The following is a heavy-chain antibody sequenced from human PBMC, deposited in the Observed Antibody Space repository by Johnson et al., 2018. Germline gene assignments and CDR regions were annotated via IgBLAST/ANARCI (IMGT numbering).Heavy chain of an antibody. CDR3: AREYSSSWYSPDAFDI. V-gene: IGHV1-8*01. J-gene: IGHJ3*02. CDR2: MNPNRGNT. CDR1: GYTFTSYD. D-gene: IGHD6-13*01. Sequence: QVQLVESGAEVKKPGASVKVSCKASGYTFTSYDINWVRQATGQGLEWMGWMNPNRGNTGYAQKFQGRVTMTRNPSISTAYMELSSLRSEDTAVYYCAREYSSSWYSPDAFDIWGQGTMVTVSS.